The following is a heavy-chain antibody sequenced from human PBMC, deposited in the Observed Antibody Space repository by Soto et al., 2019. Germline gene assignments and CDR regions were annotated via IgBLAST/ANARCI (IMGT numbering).Heavy chain of an antibody. CDR3: PRWWTTGGFDL. CDR2: TSYNGNDK. CDR1: GFMFKSYV. Sequence: QLQLGESGGGVVQPGTSLRLSCTASGFMFKSYVMHWVRQAPGKGLEWFALTSYNGNDKYYGDSVKGRFTVSRDNSKNTMPLQMNSPRPEDTALYYCPRWWTTGGFDLRGQGALVSVSS. V-gene: IGHV3-30-3*01. J-gene: IGHJ4*02. D-gene: IGHD2-15*01.